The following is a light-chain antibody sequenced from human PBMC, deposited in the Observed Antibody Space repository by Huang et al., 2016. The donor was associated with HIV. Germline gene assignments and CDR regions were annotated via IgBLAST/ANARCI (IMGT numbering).Light chain of an antibody. V-gene: IGKV3-11*01. CDR1: QSVSSY. CDR3: QQRSTWPPAVT. CDR2: DAS. J-gene: IGKJ4*01. Sequence: EIVLTQSPATLSLSPGERATLSCRASQSVSSYLAWYQQQPGQGPRLLIYDASNGATGIPARFSGSGSGTDFTLTISSLEPEDFAVYYCQQRSTWPPAVTFGGGTKVEIK.